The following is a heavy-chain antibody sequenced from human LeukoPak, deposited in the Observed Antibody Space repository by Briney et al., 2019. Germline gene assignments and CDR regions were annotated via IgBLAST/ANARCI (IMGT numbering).Heavy chain of an antibody. CDR1: GGSISSGSYY. V-gene: IGHV4-61*02. D-gene: IGHD3-3*01. CDR3: ARVLAYYDFWSGNNRGAFDY. Sequence: PSETLSLTCTVSGGSISSGSYYWSWIRQPAGKGLEWIGRIYTSGSTNYNPSLKSRVTISVDTSKNQFSLKLSSVTAADTAVYYCARVLAYYDFWSGNNRGAFDYWGQGTLVTVSS. J-gene: IGHJ4*02. CDR2: IYTSGST.